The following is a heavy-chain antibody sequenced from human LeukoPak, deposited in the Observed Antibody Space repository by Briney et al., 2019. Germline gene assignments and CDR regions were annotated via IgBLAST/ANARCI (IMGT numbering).Heavy chain of an antibody. Sequence: ASVKVSCKASGYSFTSYDFNWVRQATGQGLEWMGWMNPNSGNTGYAQKFQGRVTMTRNTSISTAYMELSSLRSEDTAVYYCARGYMLDAFDIWGQGTMVTVSS. CDR3: ARGYMLDAFDI. D-gene: IGHD3-10*02. J-gene: IGHJ3*02. CDR1: GYSFTSYD. CDR2: MNPNSGNT. V-gene: IGHV1-8*01.